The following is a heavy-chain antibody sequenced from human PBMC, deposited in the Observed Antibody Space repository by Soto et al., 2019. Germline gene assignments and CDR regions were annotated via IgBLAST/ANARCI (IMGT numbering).Heavy chain of an antibody. J-gene: IGHJ4*02. CDR3: ANLECSGGSCENDY. V-gene: IGHV3-9*01. CDR2: ISWNSGSI. D-gene: IGHD2-15*01. Sequence: EVQLVESGGGLVQPGRSLRLSCAASGFTFDDYAMHWVRQAPGKGLEWVSGISWNSGSIGYADSVKGRFTISRDNAKNYLYLQMNSLRAEDTALYYCANLECSGGSCENDYWGQGTLVTVSS. CDR1: GFTFDDYA.